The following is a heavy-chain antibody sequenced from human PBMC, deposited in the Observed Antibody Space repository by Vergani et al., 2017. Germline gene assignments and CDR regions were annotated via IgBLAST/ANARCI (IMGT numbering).Heavy chain of an antibody. CDR2: ISGSGGST. J-gene: IGHJ4*02. V-gene: IGHV3-23*01. D-gene: IGHD3-9*01. CDR3: AKIPHFDWLLLTILFDY. CDR1: GFTFSSYA. Sequence: EVQLLESGGGLVQPWGSLRLSCAASGFTFSSYAMSWVRQAPGKGLEWVSAISGSGGSTYYADSVKGRFTISRDNSKNTLYLQMNSLRAEDTAVYYCAKIPHFDWLLLTILFDYWGQGTLVTVSS.